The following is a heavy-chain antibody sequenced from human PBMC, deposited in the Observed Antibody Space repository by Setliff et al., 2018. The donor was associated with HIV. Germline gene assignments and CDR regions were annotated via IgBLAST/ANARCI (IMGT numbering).Heavy chain of an antibody. J-gene: IGHJ4*02. D-gene: IGHD2-2*01. CDR2: IRYDGSYR. CDR1: GFTFSSYW. CDR3: ARGEPSILIEPAAFFDY. V-gene: IGHV3-30*02. Sequence: GGSLRLSCAASGFTFSSYWVSWVRQAPGKGLEWVAFIRYDGSYRYYVDSVKGRFTISRDNSKNTMFLQMNSLRVEDTAIYYCARGEPSILIEPAAFFDYWGRGTLVTVSS.